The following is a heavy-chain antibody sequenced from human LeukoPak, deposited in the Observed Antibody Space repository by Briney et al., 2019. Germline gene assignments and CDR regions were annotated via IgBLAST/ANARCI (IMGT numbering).Heavy chain of an antibody. V-gene: IGHV5-51*01. CDR1: GYSLTSYW. Sequence: GESLKISCKGSGYSLTSYWIGWVRQMPGKGLEWMGIIYPGDSDTRYSPSFQGQVTISADKSISTAYLQWSSLKASDTAMYYCVRGYYDSSGYYFDAFDIWGQGTMVTVSS. J-gene: IGHJ3*02. CDR2: IYPGDSDT. CDR3: VRGYYDSSGYYFDAFDI. D-gene: IGHD3-22*01.